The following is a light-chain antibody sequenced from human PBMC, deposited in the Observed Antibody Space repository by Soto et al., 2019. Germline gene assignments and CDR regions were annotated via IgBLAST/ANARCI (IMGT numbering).Light chain of an antibody. CDR3: QKRSNWPPIT. CDR1: QSVSSY. V-gene: IGKV3-11*01. Sequence: EIVLTQSPATLSLSPGERATLSCRASQSVSSYLAWYQQKPGQAPRLLIYDASNRATGIPARFSGSVSGTDFPLTISSLEPDDFAVYYCQKRSNWPPITFGQGTRLEIK. J-gene: IGKJ5*01. CDR2: DAS.